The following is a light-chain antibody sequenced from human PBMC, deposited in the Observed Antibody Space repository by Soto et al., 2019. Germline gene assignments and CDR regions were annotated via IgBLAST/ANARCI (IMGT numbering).Light chain of an antibody. Sequence: EIVLTQSPGTLSLSPGERATLSCRASQSVSNNYLAWYQQKPGQAPRLLIYDASNRATGIPARFSGSGSGTDFTLSISRLEPEDFAVYYCQQYGSSPRTFGQGTRLGIK. CDR1: QSVSNNY. J-gene: IGKJ5*01. CDR2: DAS. V-gene: IGKV3-20*01. CDR3: QQYGSSPRT.